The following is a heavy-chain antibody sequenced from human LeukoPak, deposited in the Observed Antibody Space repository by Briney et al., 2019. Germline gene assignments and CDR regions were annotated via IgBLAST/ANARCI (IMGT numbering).Heavy chain of an antibody. J-gene: IGHJ4*02. Sequence: KASETLSLTCSVSGGSMSSSTSYWGWIRQPPGKGLEWIGCISYSERTYYNPSLKSRVTISEDTSKNQFSLKLSSVAAADTAVYYCATTSYYVSDYWGQGTLVSVSS. D-gene: IGHD2-2*01. CDR2: ISYSERT. CDR1: GGSMSSSTSY. V-gene: IGHV4-39*01. CDR3: ATTSYYVSDY.